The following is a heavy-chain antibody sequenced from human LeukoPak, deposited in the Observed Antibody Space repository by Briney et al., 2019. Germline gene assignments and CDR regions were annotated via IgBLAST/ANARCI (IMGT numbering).Heavy chain of an antibody. J-gene: IGHJ3*02. CDR1: GFTFSSYW. Sequence: GGSLRLSCAASGFTFSSYWMSWDRQAPGKGLEWVANIKQDGSEKYYVDSVKGRFTISRDNAKNSLYLQMNSLRAEDTAVYYCARDPGRWSDAFDIWGQGTMVTVSS. CDR3: ARDPGRWSDAFDI. CDR2: IKQDGSEK. D-gene: IGHD6-13*01. V-gene: IGHV3-7*03.